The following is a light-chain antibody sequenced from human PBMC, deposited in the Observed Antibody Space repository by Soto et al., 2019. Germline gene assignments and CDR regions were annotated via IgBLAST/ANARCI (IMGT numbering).Light chain of an antibody. CDR1: HDISNS. CDR2: DAF. J-gene: IGKJ4*01. Sequence: DFQMTQSPSSLSASVGDRVTITCQASHDISNSLNWYQLKPGKAPKLLIYDAFNLEAGVPSRFSGSRSGTDFTFTISSLQPEDIATYYCQQYDDFPLTFGGGTKVEI. V-gene: IGKV1-33*01. CDR3: QQYDDFPLT.